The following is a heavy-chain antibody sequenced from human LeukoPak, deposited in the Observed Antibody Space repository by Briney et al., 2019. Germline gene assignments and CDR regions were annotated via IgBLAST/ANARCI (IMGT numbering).Heavy chain of an antibody. J-gene: IGHJ4*02. CDR2: ISYDGSNK. D-gene: IGHD6-19*01. Sequence: GGSLRLSCAASGFTFSSYGMHWVRQAPGKGLEWVAVISYDGSNKYYADSVKGRFTISRDNSKNTLYLQMNSLRAEDTAVYYCAKDEYSSGWYLYWGQGTLVTVSS. CDR3: AKDEYSSGWYLY. CDR1: GFTFSSYG. V-gene: IGHV3-30*18.